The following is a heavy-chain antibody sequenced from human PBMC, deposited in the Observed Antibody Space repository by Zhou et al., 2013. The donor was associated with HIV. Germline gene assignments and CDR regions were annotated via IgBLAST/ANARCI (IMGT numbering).Heavy chain of an antibody. CDR2: LSPSGST. CDR1: GGSITSYY. CDR3: SRGGLAVAGLLFDY. J-gene: IGHJ4*02. D-gene: IGHD6-19*01. Sequence: QVQLQESGPGLVKPSETLSLTCSVSGGSITSYYWSWIRQPAGKGLEWIGRLSPSGSTDYSPSLRSRATISVDMSKNQFSLRLSSVTGADTAVYYCSRGGLAVAGLLFDYWGQGSPGHRLL. V-gene: IGHV4-4*07.